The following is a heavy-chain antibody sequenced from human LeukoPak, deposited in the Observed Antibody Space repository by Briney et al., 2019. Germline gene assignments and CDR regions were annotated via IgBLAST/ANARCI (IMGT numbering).Heavy chain of an antibody. J-gene: IGHJ4*02. V-gene: IGHV4-34*01. CDR1: GGSFSGYY. CDR2: TNHSGST. Sequence: SETLSLTCAVYGGSFSGYYWSWIRQPPGKGLEWIGETNHSGSTNYNPSLKSRVTISVDTSKNQFSLRLSSVTAADTAVYYCARDRTRQPYYYGSGSYPFDYWGQGTLVTVSS. CDR3: ARDRTRQPYYYGSGSYPFDY. D-gene: IGHD3-10*01.